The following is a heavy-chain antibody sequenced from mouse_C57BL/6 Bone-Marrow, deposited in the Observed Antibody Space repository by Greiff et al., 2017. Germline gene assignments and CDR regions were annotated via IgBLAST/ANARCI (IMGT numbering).Heavy chain of an antibody. CDR1: GYTFTSYD. CDR3: ARGGYYSNWNYAMDY. D-gene: IGHD2-5*01. J-gene: IGHJ4*01. Sequence: QVQLQQSGPELVKPGASVKLSCKASGYTFTSYDINWVKQRPGQGLEWIGWIYPRDGSTKYNEKFKGKATLTVDTSSSTAYMELHSLTSEDSAVYFCARGGYYSNWNYAMDYWGQGTSVTVSS. V-gene: IGHV1-85*01. CDR2: IYPRDGST.